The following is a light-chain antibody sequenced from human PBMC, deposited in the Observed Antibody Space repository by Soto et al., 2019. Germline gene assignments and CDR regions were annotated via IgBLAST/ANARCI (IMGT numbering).Light chain of an antibody. CDR1: ESVRSSY. CDR2: GVS. J-gene: IGKJ5*01. CDR3: QQYGSSPPT. Sequence: EIVLTQSPGTLSLSPGERATLSCRASESVRSSYLAWYQQKPGQAPRLLIYGVSSRATGIPDRFSGSGSGTDFTLAISRLELEDFAVYYCQQYGSSPPTFGPGTRLDNK. V-gene: IGKV3-20*01.